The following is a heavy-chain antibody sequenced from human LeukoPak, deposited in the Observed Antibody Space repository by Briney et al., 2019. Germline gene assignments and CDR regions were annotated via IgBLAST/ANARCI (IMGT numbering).Heavy chain of an antibody. CDR1: GFTFSSYA. CDR3: ARDFIAGAAGYYFDY. V-gene: IGHV3-23*01. CDR2: ISGSGGST. Sequence: GGSLRLSCAASGFTFSSYAMSWVRQAPGKGLEWVSAISGSGGSTYYADSVKGRFTISRDNSKNTLYLQMNSLRAEDTAVYYCARDFIAGAAGYYFDYWGQGTLVTVSS. D-gene: IGHD6-19*01. J-gene: IGHJ4*02.